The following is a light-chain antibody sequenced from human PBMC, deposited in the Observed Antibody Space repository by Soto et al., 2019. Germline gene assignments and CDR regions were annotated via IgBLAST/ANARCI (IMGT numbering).Light chain of an antibody. Sequence: QSALTQPASVSGSPGQSITISCSGTSSDVGGYIYVSWYQQHPGKAPKLMIYDVSNRPSGVSNRFSGSKSGNTASLTISGLQADDEADYYCSSYTSSSTQVFGGGTKLTVL. CDR3: SSYTSSSTQV. J-gene: IGLJ2*01. V-gene: IGLV2-14*01. CDR1: SSDVGGYIY. CDR2: DVS.